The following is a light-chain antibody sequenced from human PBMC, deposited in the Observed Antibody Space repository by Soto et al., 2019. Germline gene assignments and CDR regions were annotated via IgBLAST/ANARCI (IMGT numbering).Light chain of an antibody. Sequence: QPVLTQSSSASASLGSSVKLTCTLSSGHSSYIIAWHQQQPGKAPRYLMKLEGSGSYNKGSGVPDRFSGSSSGADRYLTISNLQYEDEADYYCETWNSKPRVLCGGTKDTVL. V-gene: IGLV4-60*02. J-gene: IGLJ3*02. CDR2: LEGSGSY. CDR3: ETWNSKPRV. CDR1: SGHSSYI.